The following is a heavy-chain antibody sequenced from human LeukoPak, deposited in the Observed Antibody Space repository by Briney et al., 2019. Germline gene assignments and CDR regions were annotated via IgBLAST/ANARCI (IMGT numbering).Heavy chain of an antibody. Sequence: SETLSLTCTVSGGSISPYHWGWIRQPPGKGVECSGAIYYSGSTNYNPSLNGRVTISVATYKNQFSLKLSSVTAADTAVYYCARDGDIVATMGDFDIWGQGTMVTVSS. CDR3: ARDGDIVATMGDFDI. D-gene: IGHD5-12*01. CDR2: IYYSGST. CDR1: GGSISPYH. J-gene: IGHJ3*02. V-gene: IGHV4-59*01.